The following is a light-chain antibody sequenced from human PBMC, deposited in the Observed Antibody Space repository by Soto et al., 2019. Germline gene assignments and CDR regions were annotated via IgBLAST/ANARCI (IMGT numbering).Light chain of an antibody. CDR3: CSYVTTPEI. CDR1: SSDIGAYNY. Sequence: QSALTQPASVSGSPGQSITIACTGTSSDIGAYNYVSWYQQHSGKAPKLMIYEVSNRPSGISNRFSGSKSGDTASLTISGLHREDEADYYCCSYVTTPEIFGTGTKVTVL. J-gene: IGLJ1*01. CDR2: EVS. V-gene: IGLV2-14*01.